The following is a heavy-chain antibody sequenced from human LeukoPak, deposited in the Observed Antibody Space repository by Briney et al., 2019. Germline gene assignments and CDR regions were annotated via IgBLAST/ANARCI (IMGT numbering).Heavy chain of an antibody. D-gene: IGHD5-12*01. Sequence: GGSLRLSCAASGFTFSSYAMSWVRQAPGKGLEWVSGVSGSGGSTYYADSVKGRFTISRDNSKNTLYLQMNSLRAEDTAVYYCAKNLDIVATITGNWGQGTLVTVSS. V-gene: IGHV3-23*01. CDR3: AKNLDIVATITGN. CDR2: VSGSGGST. J-gene: IGHJ4*02. CDR1: GFTFSSYA.